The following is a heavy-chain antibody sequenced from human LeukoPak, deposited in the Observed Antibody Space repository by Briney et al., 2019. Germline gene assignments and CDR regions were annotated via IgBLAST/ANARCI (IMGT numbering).Heavy chain of an antibody. V-gene: IGHV1-24*01. CDR3: ATESPRRQYYYDPNWFEP. Sequence: AASVKVSCKVSGYTLTELSMHWVRQAPGKGLEWMGGFDPEDGETIYAQKFQGRVTMTEDTSTDTAYMELSSLRSDDTAVYYCATESPRRQYYYDPNWFEPWGQGTLVTVSS. J-gene: IGHJ5*02. CDR1: GYTLTELS. CDR2: FDPEDGET. D-gene: IGHD3-22*01.